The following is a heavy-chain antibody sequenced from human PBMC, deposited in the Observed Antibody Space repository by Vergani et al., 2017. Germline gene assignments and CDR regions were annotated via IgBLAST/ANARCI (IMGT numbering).Heavy chain of an antibody. V-gene: IGHV1-2*02. CDR2: INPNSGGT. CDR1: GGTFSSYA. CDR3: ARESYCSSTSCYLNY. J-gene: IGHJ4*02. Sequence: QVQLVQSGAEVKKPGSSVKVSCKASGGTFSSYAISWVRQAPGQGLEWMGWINPNSGGTNYAQKFQGRVTMTRDTSISTAYMELSRLRSDDTAVYYCARESYCSSTSCYLNYWGQGTLVTVSS. D-gene: IGHD2-2*01.